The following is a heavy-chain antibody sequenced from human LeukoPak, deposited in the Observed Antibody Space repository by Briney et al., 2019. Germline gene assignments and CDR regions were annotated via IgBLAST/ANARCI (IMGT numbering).Heavy chain of an antibody. V-gene: IGHV3-30-3*01. CDR2: ISYDGSNK. Sequence: LAGGSLRLSCAASGFTFSSYAMHWVRQAPGKGLEWVAVISYDGSNKYYADSVKGRFTVSRDNSKNTLYLQMNSLGTDDTALYYCARERNGYSPHFDYWGQGTLVTVS. J-gene: IGHJ4*02. CDR3: ARERNGYSPHFDY. CDR1: GFTFSSYA. D-gene: IGHD5-24*01.